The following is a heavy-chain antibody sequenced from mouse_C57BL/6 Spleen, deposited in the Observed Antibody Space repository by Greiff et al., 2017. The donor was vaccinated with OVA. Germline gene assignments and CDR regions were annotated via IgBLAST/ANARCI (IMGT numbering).Heavy chain of an antibody. CDR2: IDPSDSYT. D-gene: IGHD5-1*01. CDR1: GYTFTSYW. J-gene: IGHJ2*01. V-gene: IGHV1-59*01. CDR3: ARGYLYFDY. Sequence: QVQLQQPGAELVRPGTSVKLSCKACGYTFTSYWMHWVKQRPGQGLEWIGVIDPSDSYTNYNQKFKGKATLTVDTSSSTAYMQLSSLTSEDSAVYYCARGYLYFDYWGQGTTLTVSS.